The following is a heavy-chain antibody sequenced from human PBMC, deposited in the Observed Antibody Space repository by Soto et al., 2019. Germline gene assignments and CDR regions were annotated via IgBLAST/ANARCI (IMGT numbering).Heavy chain of an antibody. CDR3: ARELKPTTVTSFSIFDDAFDI. V-gene: IGHV3-13*01. D-gene: IGHD4-4*01. CDR2: IGTAGDT. J-gene: IGHJ3*02. CDR1: GFTFSSYD. Sequence: GGSLRLSCAASGFTFSSYDMHWVRQATGKGLEWVSAIGTAGDTYYPGSVKGRFTISRENAKNSLYLQMNSLRAGDTAVYYCARELKPTTVTSFSIFDDAFDIWGQGTMVTVSS.